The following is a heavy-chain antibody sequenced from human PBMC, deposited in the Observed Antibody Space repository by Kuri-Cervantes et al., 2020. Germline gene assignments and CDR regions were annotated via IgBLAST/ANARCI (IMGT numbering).Heavy chain of an antibody. V-gene: IGHV3-30*18. CDR2: IPYDGSNK. D-gene: IGHD7-27*01. CDR3: AKLGLGY. CDR1: GFTFSSYG. J-gene: IGHJ4*01. Sequence: GESLKIPCAASGFTFSSYGMHWVRQAPGKGLEWVAVIPYDGSNKYYADSVKGRFTISRDNSKNTLYLQMNSLRAEDTAVYYCAKLGLGYWGRGTLVTVSS.